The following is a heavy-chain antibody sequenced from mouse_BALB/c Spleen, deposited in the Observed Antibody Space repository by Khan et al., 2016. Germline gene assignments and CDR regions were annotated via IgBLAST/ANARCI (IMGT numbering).Heavy chain of an antibody. CDR2: IRSKSNNYAT. CDR3: GRHHYGSPFDY. Sequence: EVQLVESGGGLVQPKGSLKLSCAASGFTFNTYAMNWVRQAPGKGLEWVARIRSKSNNYATYYADSVKDRFTISRDDSQSMLYLQMNNLKTEDTAMYYCGRHHYGSPFDYWGQGTTLTVSS. CDR1: GFTFNTYA. D-gene: IGHD1-1*01. J-gene: IGHJ2*01. V-gene: IGHV10-1*02.